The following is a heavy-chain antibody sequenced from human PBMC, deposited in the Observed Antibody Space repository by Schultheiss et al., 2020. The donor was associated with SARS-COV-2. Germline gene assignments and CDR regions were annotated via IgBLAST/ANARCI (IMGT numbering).Heavy chain of an antibody. V-gene: IGHV3-33*01. J-gene: IGHJ6*03. CDR3: ARDGLEYQLLDYYYYYYMDV. CDR1: GFTFSSYS. Sequence: GESLKISCVGSGFTFSSYSMNWVRQAPGKGLEWVAVIWYDGSNKYYADSVKGRFTISRDNSKNTLYLQMNSLRAEDTAVYYCARDGLEYQLLDYYYYYYMDVWGKGTTVTVSS. D-gene: IGHD2-2*01. CDR2: IWYDGSNK.